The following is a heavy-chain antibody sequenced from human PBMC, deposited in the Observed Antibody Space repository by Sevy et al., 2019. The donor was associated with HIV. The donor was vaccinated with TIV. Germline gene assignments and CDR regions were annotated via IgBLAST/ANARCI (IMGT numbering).Heavy chain of an antibody. CDR1: GFTFSSYA. J-gene: IGHJ6*02. CDR2: ISYDGSNK. V-gene: IGHV3-30*04. D-gene: IGHD3-10*01. CDR3: AGDLLLWFGELLYYYGMDV. Sequence: GGSLRLSCAASGFTFSSYAMHWVRQAPGKGLEWVAVISYDGSNKYYADSVKGRFTISRDNSKNTLYLQMNSLRAEDTAVYYCAGDLLLWFGELLYYYGMDVWGQGTTVTVSS.